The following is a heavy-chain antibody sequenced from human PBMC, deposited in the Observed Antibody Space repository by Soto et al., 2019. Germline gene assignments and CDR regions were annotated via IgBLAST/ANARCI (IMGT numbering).Heavy chain of an antibody. J-gene: IGHJ4*02. CDR2: IYYSGTT. V-gene: IGHV4-39*07. D-gene: IGHD3-10*01. CDR3: GTRPPGGPCRGVFDY. Sequence: PSETLSLTCTVSGDSITNNSYFWAWIRQPPGKGLEWIGSIYYSGTTYYNPSLKSRVTISVDRSKNQFSLKLSAVTTADTAVYYCGTRPPGGPCRGVFDYWSQGTLVX. CDR1: GDSITNNSYF.